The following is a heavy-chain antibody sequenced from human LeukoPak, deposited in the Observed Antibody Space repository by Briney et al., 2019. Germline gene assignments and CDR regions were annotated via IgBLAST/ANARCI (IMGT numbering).Heavy chain of an antibody. J-gene: IGHJ4*02. CDR3: ASGYCSSTSCPRPIDH. V-gene: IGHV5-51*01. CDR2: IYPGDSDT. Sequence: GESLKISCKGSGYIITSYWIGWVRQLAGKGLEWMGIIYPGDSDTRYSPSFQSQVTISANKFISTAYLQWSSLKASDTAMYYCASGYCSSTSCPRPIDHWGQGTLVTVSS. CDR1: GYIITSYW. D-gene: IGHD2-2*01.